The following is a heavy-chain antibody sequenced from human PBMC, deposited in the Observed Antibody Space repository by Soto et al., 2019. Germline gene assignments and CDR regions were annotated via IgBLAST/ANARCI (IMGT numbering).Heavy chain of an antibody. J-gene: IGHJ6*02. D-gene: IGHD3-10*01. V-gene: IGHV3-9*01. CDR1: GFTFDDYA. CDR2: ICWNSGSI. Sequence: GGSLRLSXAASGFTFDDYAMHWVRQAPGKGLEWVAGICWNSGSIGYADSVKGRFTISRDNAKNSLYLQMNSLRAEDTALYYCAKGNRFGDSYYYGMDVWGQGTTVTVSS. CDR3: AKGNRFGDSYYYGMDV.